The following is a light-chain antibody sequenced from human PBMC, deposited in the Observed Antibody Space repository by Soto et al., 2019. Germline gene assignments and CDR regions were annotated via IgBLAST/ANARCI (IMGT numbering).Light chain of an antibody. Sequence: EIMFTQSPATLSLSPGETATLSCRASQSVSKYLAWYQQKPGQAPRLLIFDASARATGIPARFSGSGSGTDFTLTISSLEPEDFAVYHCQQRSNWPSITFGQGTRLEI. CDR2: DAS. CDR3: QQRSNWPSIT. V-gene: IGKV3-11*01. CDR1: QSVSKY. J-gene: IGKJ5*01.